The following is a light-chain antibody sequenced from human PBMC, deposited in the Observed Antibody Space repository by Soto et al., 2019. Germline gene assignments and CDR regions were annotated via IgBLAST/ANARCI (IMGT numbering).Light chain of an antibody. J-gene: IGLJ1*01. V-gene: IGLV2-8*01. Sequence: QSALTQPPSASGSPGQSVAISCTGTSSDVGGYNYVSWYQHHPGKAPKLIIYEVTTRSSGVPDRFSGSKSGNTASLTVSGLQADDEADYYCSSYAGANYPYVFGPGTKLTVL. CDR3: SSYAGANYPYV. CDR2: EVT. CDR1: SSDVGGYNY.